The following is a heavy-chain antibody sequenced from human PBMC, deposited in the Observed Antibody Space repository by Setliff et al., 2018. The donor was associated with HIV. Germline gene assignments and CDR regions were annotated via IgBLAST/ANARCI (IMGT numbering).Heavy chain of an antibody. CDR3: ARNDAFDI. J-gene: IGHJ3*02. V-gene: IGHV4-61*09. Sequence: SETLSLTCTVSGDSISRDFYYWNWSRQPAGKGLEWIGHIYTNGRTHYNPSLKSRVTISMDTSKNQFSLKLSSVTAAYPAVYYCARNDAFDIWGQGTKVTVSS. CDR1: GDSISRDFYY. CDR2: IYTNGRT.